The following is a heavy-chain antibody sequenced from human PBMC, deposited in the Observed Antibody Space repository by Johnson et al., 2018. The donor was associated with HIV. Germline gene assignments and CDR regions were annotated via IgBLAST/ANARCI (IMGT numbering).Heavy chain of an antibody. CDR3: AKIIGYSSGLEI. CDR2: ISYDGSNK. D-gene: IGHD6-19*01. Sequence: VQLVESGGGVVRPGGSLRLSCAASGFTFSSYAMHWVRQAPGKGLEWVAVISYDGSNKYYADSVKGRFTISRDNSKNTLYLQMNSLRAEDTAVYYCAKIIGYSSGLEIWGQGTMVTVSS. V-gene: IGHV3-30-3*02. J-gene: IGHJ3*02. CDR1: GFTFSSYA.